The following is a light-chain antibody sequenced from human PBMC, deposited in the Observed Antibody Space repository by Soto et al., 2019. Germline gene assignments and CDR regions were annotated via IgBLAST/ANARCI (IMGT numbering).Light chain of an antibody. CDR2: GAS. CDR3: QLYGGSPRWGT. J-gene: IGKJ3*01. V-gene: IGKV3-20*01. CDR1: QSVNDNH. Sequence: EVVLTQSPGTLSLSPGARATLSCRASQSVNDNHLAWYQQKGGQAPRLLIYGASTRATGVPDRFSGSGFGTACTLIINRLEPEDFALYYCQLYGGSPRWGTFGPGNMVEI.